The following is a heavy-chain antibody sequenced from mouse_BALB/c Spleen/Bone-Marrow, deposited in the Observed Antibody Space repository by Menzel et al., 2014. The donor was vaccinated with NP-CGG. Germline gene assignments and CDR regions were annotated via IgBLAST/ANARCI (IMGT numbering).Heavy chain of an antibody. Sequence: EVKVVESGGGLVQPGGTLKLSCATSGFTFSDYYMYWVRQTPEKRQEWVAYISNGGGSTYYPDTAKGRFTISRDNAKNSLYLQMIRLKSEDTAMDYCAIQKYDETWFAHWGQGILVTGSA. CDR2: ISNGGGST. V-gene: IGHV5-12*02. J-gene: IGHJ3*01. D-gene: IGHD2-14*01. CDR3: AIQKYDETWFAH. CDR1: GFTFSDYY.